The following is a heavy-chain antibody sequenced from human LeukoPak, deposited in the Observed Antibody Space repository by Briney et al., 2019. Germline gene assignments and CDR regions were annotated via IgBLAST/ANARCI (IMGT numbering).Heavy chain of an antibody. CDR2: INHSGST. J-gene: IGHJ6*02. V-gene: IGHV4-34*01. CDR1: GGSFSGYY. CDR3: ARDRVTGPPYYYYYCGMDV. Sequence: PSQTLSLTCAVYGGSFSGYYWSWIRQPPGKGLEWIGEINHSGSTNYNPSLKSRVTISVDTSKNQFSLKLSSVTAADTAVYYCARDRVTGPPYYYYYCGMDVWGQGTTVTVSS. D-gene: IGHD2-21*02.